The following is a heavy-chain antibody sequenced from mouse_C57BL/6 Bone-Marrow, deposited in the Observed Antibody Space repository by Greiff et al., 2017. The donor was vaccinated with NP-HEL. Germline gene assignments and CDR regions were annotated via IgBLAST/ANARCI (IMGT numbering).Heavy chain of an antibody. Sequence: EVKLMESGGGLVKPGGSLKLSCAASGFTFSDYGMHWVRQAPEKGLEWVAYISSGSSTIYYADTVKGRFTISRDNAKNTLFLQMTSLRSEDTAMYYGARRYGYDYDWFAYWGQGTLVTVSA. V-gene: IGHV5-17*01. CDR2: ISSGSSTI. D-gene: IGHD2-4*01. J-gene: IGHJ3*01. CDR3: ARRYGYDYDWFAY. CDR1: GFTFSDYG.